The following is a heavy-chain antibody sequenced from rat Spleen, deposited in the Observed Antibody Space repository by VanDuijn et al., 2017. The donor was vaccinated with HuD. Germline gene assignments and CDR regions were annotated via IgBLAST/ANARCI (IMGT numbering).Heavy chain of an antibody. CDR1: GFTFSDYY. CDR3: ARRTRVSHWYFDF. V-gene: IGHV5-25*01. Sequence: EVQLVESDGGLVQPGRSLKLSCAASGFTFSDYYMAWVRQAPKKGPEWVASIRSGGGGTYYRDSVKGRFTISRDNAKSTLYLQMDSLRSEDTATYYCARRTRVSHWYFDFWGPGTMVTVSS. CDR2: IRSGGGGT. D-gene: IGHD1-4*01. J-gene: IGHJ1*01.